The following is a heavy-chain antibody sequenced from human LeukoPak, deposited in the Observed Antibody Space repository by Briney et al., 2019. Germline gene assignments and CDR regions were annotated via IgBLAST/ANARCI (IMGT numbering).Heavy chain of an antibody. CDR2: ISNDGSRK. J-gene: IGHJ4*02. D-gene: IGHD3-3*01. Sequence: GGSLRLSCAPSGFTFSRHGMHWVRQAPGKGLEWVAIISNDGSRKYYAHSVEGRFTISRDNSKNTLYLQMDSLRAEDTAVYYCARDRAWNYFGYWGQGTLVTVSS. CDR1: GFTFSRHG. CDR3: ARDRAWNYFGY. V-gene: IGHV3-30*03.